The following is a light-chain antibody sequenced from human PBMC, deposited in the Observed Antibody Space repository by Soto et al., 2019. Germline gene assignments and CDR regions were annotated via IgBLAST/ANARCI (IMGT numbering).Light chain of an antibody. J-gene: IGKJ2*01. CDR3: QEYKTVT. CDR2: DAS. CDR1: QSIWDW. Sequence: DIPMTQSPSTLSASVGDRVTITCRASQSIWDWLAWYQQIPGRAPKLLIYDASTMTSGVPSRFSGSGSGTEFILTISSLEPEDSDSYHCQEYKTVTFGQGTKLQIK. V-gene: IGKV1-5*01.